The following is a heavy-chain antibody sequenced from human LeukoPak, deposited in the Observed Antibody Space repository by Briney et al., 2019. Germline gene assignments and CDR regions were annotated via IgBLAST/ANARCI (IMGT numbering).Heavy chain of an antibody. CDR2: IYYSGST. J-gene: IGHJ4*02. D-gene: IGHD4-17*01. CDR1: GGSISSYY. V-gene: IGHV4-59*01. Sequence: PSETLSLTCTVSGGSISSYYWSWIRQPPGKGLEWIGYIYYSGSTNYNPSLKSRVTISVDTSKNQFSLKLSSVTAADTAVYYCARDPYGDRGFFDYWGQGTLVTVSP. CDR3: ARDPYGDRGFFDY.